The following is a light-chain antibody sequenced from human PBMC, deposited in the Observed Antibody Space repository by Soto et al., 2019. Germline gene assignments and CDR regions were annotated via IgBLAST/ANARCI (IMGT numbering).Light chain of an antibody. Sequence: QSALTQPASVSGSPGQSIAISCTGTSSDVGSYNHVSWYQQYPGKAPKLMIYEVTNRPSGVSNRFSGSKSGSTASLTISGLQAEDEAEYYCNSLSATGTSYVFGTGTKLTVL. V-gene: IGLV2-14*01. CDR1: SSDVGSYNH. CDR3: NSLSATGTSYV. CDR2: EVT. J-gene: IGLJ1*01.